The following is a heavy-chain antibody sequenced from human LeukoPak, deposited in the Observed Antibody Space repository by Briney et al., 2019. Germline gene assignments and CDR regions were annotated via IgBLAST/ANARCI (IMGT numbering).Heavy chain of an antibody. CDR2: INSISGSI. J-gene: IGHJ4*02. Sequence: PGGSLRLSYAASGFTFSNYAMNWVRQAPGKGLEWVSYINSISGSIYYPDSLKGRFTISRDNAKNSLYLQMNNLRAEDTAVYYCARDGFSGSHKSGGRIRGFDYRGQGILVTVSS. CDR3: ARDGFSGSHKSGGRIRGFDY. D-gene: IGHD1-26*01. V-gene: IGHV3-21*05. CDR1: GFTFSNYA.